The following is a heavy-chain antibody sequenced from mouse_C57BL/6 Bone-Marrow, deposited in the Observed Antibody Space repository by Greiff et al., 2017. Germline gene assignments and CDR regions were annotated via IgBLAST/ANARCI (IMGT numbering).Heavy chain of an antibody. CDR3: ARDDYEGYWYFDV. Sequence: EVKVEESGGGLVQPGGSLKLSCAASGFTFSDYGMAWVRQAPRQGPEWVAFISNLAYSIYYADTVTGRFTISRENAKNTLYLEMSSLRSEDTAMYYCARDDYEGYWYFDVWGTGTTVTVSS. D-gene: IGHD2-4*01. CDR1: GFTFSDYG. V-gene: IGHV5-15*04. J-gene: IGHJ1*03. CDR2: ISNLAYSI.